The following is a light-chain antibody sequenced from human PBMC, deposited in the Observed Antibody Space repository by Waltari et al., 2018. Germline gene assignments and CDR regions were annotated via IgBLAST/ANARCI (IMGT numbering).Light chain of an antibody. CDR1: ARDVGAYDF. J-gene: IGLJ1*01. CDR3: SSYTTSSAPGV. Sequence: QSALTQPASVSGSPGQSITISCSGTARDVGAYDFVPWYHQHPGNAPHLIISEVSNRPSGISNRFSASKSGNTASLTISGLQAEDEADYYCSSYTTSSAPGVFGTGTRVTVL. CDR2: EVS. V-gene: IGLV2-14*01.